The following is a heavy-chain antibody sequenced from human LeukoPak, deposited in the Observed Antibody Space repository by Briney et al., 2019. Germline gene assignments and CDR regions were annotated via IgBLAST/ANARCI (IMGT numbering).Heavy chain of an antibody. V-gene: IGHV3-30*04. D-gene: IGHD2-15*01. CDR2: ISYDGSNK. Sequence: GRSLRLSCAASGFTFSSYATHWVRQAPGKGLEWVAVISYDGSNKYYADSVKGRFTISRDNSKNTLYLQMKSLRAEDTAVYYCARWKIVVVVAATYNWFDPWGQGTLVTVSS. CDR3: ARWKIVVVVAATYNWFDP. CDR1: GFTFSSYA. J-gene: IGHJ5*02.